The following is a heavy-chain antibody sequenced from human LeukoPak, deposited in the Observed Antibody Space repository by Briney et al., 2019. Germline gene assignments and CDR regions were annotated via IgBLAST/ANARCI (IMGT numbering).Heavy chain of an antibody. Sequence: PGGSLRLSCAASGFTVSSNYMSWVRQAPGKGLELIGYMYYSGSTDYNPSLKSRVTISVDTSKNQFSLKLSSVTAADTAVYYCARHQWVPAFDIWGQGTMVTVSS. CDR2: MYYSGST. CDR1: GFTVSSNY. V-gene: IGHV4-59*08. CDR3: ARHQWVPAFDI. J-gene: IGHJ3*02. D-gene: IGHD1-26*01.